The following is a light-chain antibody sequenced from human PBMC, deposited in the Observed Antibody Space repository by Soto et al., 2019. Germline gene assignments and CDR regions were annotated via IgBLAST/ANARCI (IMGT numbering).Light chain of an antibody. CDR3: QHFNSYPWT. CDR1: QRLSSN. CDR2: GVS. V-gene: IGKV3-15*01. Sequence: EIVMTQSPATLSVSPGERATLSCRASQRLSSNLAWYQQKPGQAPRLLIYGVSTRATGVPSRFSGSGSGTEFTLTISSLQPDDFATYYCQHFNSYPWTFGQGTKVDIK. J-gene: IGKJ1*01.